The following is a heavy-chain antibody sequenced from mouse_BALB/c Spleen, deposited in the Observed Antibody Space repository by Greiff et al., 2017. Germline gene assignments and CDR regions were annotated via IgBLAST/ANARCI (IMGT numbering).Heavy chain of an antibody. CDR2: ISYDGSN. V-gene: IGHV3-6*02. CDR1: GYSITSGYY. CDR3: ARNDPAWFAY. Sequence: EVKLQESGPGLVKPSQSLSLTCSVTGYSITSGYYWNWIRQFPGNKLEWMGYISYDGSNNYNPSLKNRISITRDTSKNQFFLKLNSVTTEDTATYYCARNDPAWFAYWGQGTLVTVSA. J-gene: IGHJ3*01. D-gene: IGHD2-3*01.